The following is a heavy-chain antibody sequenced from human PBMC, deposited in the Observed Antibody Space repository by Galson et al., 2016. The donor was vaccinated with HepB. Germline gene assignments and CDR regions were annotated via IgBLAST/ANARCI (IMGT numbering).Heavy chain of an antibody. CDR3: AKDACYFASASYCFDS. D-gene: IGHD3-10*01. Sequence: SLRLSCAASGFTFDNYAMSWVRQAPGKGLEWVSGVSFSGDNTFYADSVKGRFTISRDNSKNTLYLQMNSLRAEDTAIYYCAKDACYFASASYCFDSWGQGTLVTVSS. J-gene: IGHJ4*02. CDR2: VSFSGDNT. CDR1: GFTFDNYA. V-gene: IGHV3-23*01.